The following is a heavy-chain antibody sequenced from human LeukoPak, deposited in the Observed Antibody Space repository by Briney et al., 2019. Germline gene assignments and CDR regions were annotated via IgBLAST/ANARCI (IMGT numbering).Heavy chain of an antibody. CDR2: ISGDGGSI. V-gene: IGHV3-43*02. D-gene: IGHD6-13*01. Sequence: PGGSLRLSCAASGFTFDEYAIYWVRQGPGKGLEWVSLISGDGGSIYYADSVKGRFTISRDNSKNSLYLQMNSLRTEDTALYYCAKEDYSSSWYALDYWGQGTLVTVSS. CDR3: AKEDYSSSWYALDY. J-gene: IGHJ4*02. CDR1: GFTFDEYA.